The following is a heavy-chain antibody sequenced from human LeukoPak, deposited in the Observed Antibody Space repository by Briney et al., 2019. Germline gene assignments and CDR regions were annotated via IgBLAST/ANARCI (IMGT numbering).Heavy chain of an antibody. CDR3: ARSDYDILTGYYIGY. D-gene: IGHD3-9*01. J-gene: IGHJ4*02. V-gene: IGHV1-46*01. CDR2: INPSGGST. CDR1: GYTFTGYY. Sequence: ASVKVSSKASGYTFTGYYMHWVRQAPGQGLEWMGWINPSGGSTSYAQKFQGRVTMTRDMSTSTVYMELSSLRSEDTAVYYCARSDYDILTGYYIGYWGQGTLVTVSS.